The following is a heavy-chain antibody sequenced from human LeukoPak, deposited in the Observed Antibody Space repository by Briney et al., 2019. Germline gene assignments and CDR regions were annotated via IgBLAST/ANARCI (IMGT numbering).Heavy chain of an antibody. D-gene: IGHD3-10*02. CDR2: ISGSGGST. Sequence: GGSLRLSCAASGFTFSTYVMSWVRQAPGKGLEWVSAISGSGGSTYYADSVKGRFTIPRDNAENSLYLQMNSLRAEDTAVYYCAELGITMIGGVWGKGTTVTISS. J-gene: IGHJ6*04. CDR3: AELGITMIGGV. V-gene: IGHV3-23*01. CDR1: GFTFSTYV.